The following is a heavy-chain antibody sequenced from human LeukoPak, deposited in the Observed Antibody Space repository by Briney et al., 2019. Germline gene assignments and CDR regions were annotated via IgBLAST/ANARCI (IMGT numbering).Heavy chain of an antibody. V-gene: IGHV3-11*04. J-gene: IGHJ4*02. CDR3: AKDDSNYGDYVELGDY. Sequence: GGSLRLSCAASGFTFSDYYMSWIRQAPGKGLEWVSYISSSGSTIYYADSVKGRFTISRDNSKNTLYLQMNSLRAEDTAVYYCAKDDSNYGDYVELGDYWGQGTLVTVSS. CDR1: GFTFSDYY. D-gene: IGHD4-17*01. CDR2: ISSSGSTI.